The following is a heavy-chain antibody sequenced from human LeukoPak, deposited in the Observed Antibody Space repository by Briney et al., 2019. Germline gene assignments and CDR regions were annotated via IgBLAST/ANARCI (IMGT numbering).Heavy chain of an antibody. CDR2: TSSDLNVK. CDR3: AKEGYYGSGSPPSLYFDY. CDR1: GFTFSSYA. Sequence: GGSLRLSCAASGFTFSSYAMSWVRQAPGKGLEWVAVTSSDLNVKLYADSVKGRFTISRDNSRSTLYLQMNSLRPEDTAIYYCAKEGYYGSGSPPSLYFDYWGQGTLVTVSS. J-gene: IGHJ4*02. D-gene: IGHD3-10*01. V-gene: IGHV3-30*18.